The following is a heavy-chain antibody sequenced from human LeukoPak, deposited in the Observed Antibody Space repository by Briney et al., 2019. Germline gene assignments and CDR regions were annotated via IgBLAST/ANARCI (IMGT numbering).Heavy chain of an antibody. J-gene: IGHJ4*02. CDR1: GFTFSSYA. CDR3: AKAPKGSGYRPSVY. V-gene: IGHV3-23*01. CDR2: ISGSGGST. D-gene: IGHD3-3*01. Sequence: PGGSLRLSCAASGFTFSSYAMSWVRQAPGKGLEWVSAISGSGGSTYYADSVKGRFTISRDNSKNTLYLQMNSLRAEDTAVYYCAKAPKGSGYRPSVYWGQRTLVTVSS.